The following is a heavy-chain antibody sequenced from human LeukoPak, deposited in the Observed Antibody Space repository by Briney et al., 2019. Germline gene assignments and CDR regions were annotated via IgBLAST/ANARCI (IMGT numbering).Heavy chain of an antibody. Sequence: SETLSLTCSVSGGSVGSNYWSWVRQPPGKGLEWIGYIYYTGDTNYNPSLKSRFIISVDTSKNQFSLKLSSATAADTAVYYCASGTYYYFDFWGQGALVTVSS. J-gene: IGHJ4*02. V-gene: IGHV4-59*02. CDR2: IYYTGDT. CDR3: ASGTYYYFDF. D-gene: IGHD6-13*01. CDR1: GGSVGSNY.